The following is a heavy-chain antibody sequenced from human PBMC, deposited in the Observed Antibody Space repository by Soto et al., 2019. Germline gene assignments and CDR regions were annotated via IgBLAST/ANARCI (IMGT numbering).Heavy chain of an antibody. CDR1: GESFSGYY. CDR2: INHSGST. J-gene: IGHJ4*02. Sequence: QVQLQQWGAGLLKPSETLSLTCAVYGESFSGYYWSWIRQPPGKGLEWIGEINHSGSTNYNPSLKSRLTISIDTSKNQFSLKLSSVTAADTAIYYCARGGDWMRNWGQGTLVTVSS. V-gene: IGHV4-34*01. CDR3: ARGGDWMRN. D-gene: IGHD2-21*02.